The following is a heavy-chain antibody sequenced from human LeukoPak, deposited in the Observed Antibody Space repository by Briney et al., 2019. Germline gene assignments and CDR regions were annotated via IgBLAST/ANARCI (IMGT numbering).Heavy chain of an antibody. CDR1: GGSISSYY. Sequence: SETLSLTCTVSGGSISSYYWSWIRQPPGKGLEWLGYMHYSGTTNYNPALKSRVTISVDTSKNQFSLKLSSVTAADTAVYYCARGSVEMATKYDYWGQGTLVTVSS. D-gene: IGHD5-24*01. CDR2: MHYSGTT. CDR3: ARGSVEMATKYDY. V-gene: IGHV4-59*08. J-gene: IGHJ4*02.